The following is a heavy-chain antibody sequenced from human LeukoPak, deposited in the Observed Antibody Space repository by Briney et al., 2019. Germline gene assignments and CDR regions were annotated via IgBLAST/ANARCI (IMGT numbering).Heavy chain of an antibody. D-gene: IGHD6-19*01. Sequence: GRTLRLSCAASGFTFSSYGMHWVRQAPGKGLEWVPVISYDGSNKYYADSVKGRLTISRDNSKNTLYLQMNRLRAEDTAVYYCAKDQVEWLVRGYFDYWGQGTLVTVSS. CDR1: GFTFSSYG. CDR2: ISYDGSNK. J-gene: IGHJ4*02. CDR3: AKDQVEWLVRGYFDY. V-gene: IGHV3-30*18.